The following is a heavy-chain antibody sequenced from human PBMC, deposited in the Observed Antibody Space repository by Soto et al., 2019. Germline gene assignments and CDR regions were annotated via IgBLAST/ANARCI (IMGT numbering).Heavy chain of an antibody. CDR3: ARGGYHYDSSAYSEVYFFDY. V-gene: IGHV4-31*03. CDR1: GGSIGSGGYY. D-gene: IGHD3-22*01. Sequence: QVQLQESGPGRVKPSQTLSLTCTVSGGSIGSGGYYWSWIRQHPGKGLEWIGYIYFSGSTYYNPSLKSRVTISVDTSKNQFSLRLSSVTAADTAMYYCARGGYHYDSSAYSEVYFFDYWGQGPLVTVSS. J-gene: IGHJ4*02. CDR2: IYFSGST.